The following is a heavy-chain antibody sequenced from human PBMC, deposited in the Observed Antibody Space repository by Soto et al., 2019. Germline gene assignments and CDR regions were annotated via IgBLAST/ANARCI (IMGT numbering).Heavy chain of an antibody. CDR2: IYYSGST. V-gene: IGHV4-31*03. D-gene: IGHD4-17*01. J-gene: IGHJ4*02. CDR3: ARGGYGDYGFDY. CDR1: GGSISRGGSY. Sequence: QAQLQESGPGLVKPSQTLSLTCTVTGGSISRGGSYWSWIRQHPGKGLEWIGYIYYSGSTYYNPSLKSRVTISVDASKNQFSLKLSSVTAAETAVYYWARGGYGDYGFDYWGQGTLVTVSS.